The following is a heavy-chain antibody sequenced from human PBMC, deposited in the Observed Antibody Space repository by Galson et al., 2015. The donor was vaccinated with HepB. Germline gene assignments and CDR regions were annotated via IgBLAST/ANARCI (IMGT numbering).Heavy chain of an antibody. CDR2: IDPSDSYT. Sequence: QSGAEVKKPGESLRISCKGSGYSFTSYWISWVRQMPGKGLEWMGRIDPSDSYTNYSPSFQGHVTISADKSISTAYLQWSSLKASDTAMYYCARLSEYYYDSSGHSGDFDIWGQGTMVTVSS. J-gene: IGHJ3*02. D-gene: IGHD3-22*01. CDR3: ARLSEYYYDSSGHSGDFDI. V-gene: IGHV5-10-1*01. CDR1: GYSFTSYW.